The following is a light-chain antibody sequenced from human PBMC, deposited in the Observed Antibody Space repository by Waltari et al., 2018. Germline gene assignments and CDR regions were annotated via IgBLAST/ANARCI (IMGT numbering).Light chain of an antibody. CDR1: QSVLYSSNNKNY. J-gene: IGKJ1*01. CDR3: QQYYSTLSWT. V-gene: IGKV4-1*01. Sequence: DIVMTQSPDSLAVSLGERATINCKSSQSVLYSSNNKNYLAWYQQKPGQPPKLLIYWASTRESGVPDRFSGSGSVTDFTLTISSLQAEDVAVYYCQQYYSTLSWTFGQGTKVEIK. CDR2: WAS.